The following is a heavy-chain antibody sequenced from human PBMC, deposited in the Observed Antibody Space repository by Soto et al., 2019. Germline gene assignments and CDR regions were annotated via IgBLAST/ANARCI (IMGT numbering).Heavy chain of an antibody. D-gene: IGHD2-2*03. Sequence: QITLKESGPTLVKPTQPLTLTCTFSGFSLSTSGVGVGWIRQPPGKALEWLALIYWDDDKRYSPSLKSRLTITTDTSKNQVVLTMTNMDPVDTATYYCAHRGGYCSSTSCYGPNAFDIWGQGTMVTVSS. J-gene: IGHJ3*02. V-gene: IGHV2-5*02. CDR2: IYWDDDK. CDR3: AHRGGYCSSTSCYGPNAFDI. CDR1: GFSLSTSGVG.